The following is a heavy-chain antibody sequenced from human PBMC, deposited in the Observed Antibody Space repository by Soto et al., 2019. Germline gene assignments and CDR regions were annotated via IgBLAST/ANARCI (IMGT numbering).Heavy chain of an antibody. CDR1: GFTFSNYG. Sequence: EVQLVESGGGLVQPGGSLRLSCAASGFTFSNYGMSWVRQAPGKGLEWVSSISGNGGTTYYADSVKGRFIISRDNSKNPLDLQMTSLRAEDTAVSYCANGRGEGAVGVPYYSDDWGQGTLVTVSS. CDR3: ANGRGEGAVGVPYYSDD. CDR2: ISGNGGTT. D-gene: IGHD3-16*01. V-gene: IGHV3-23*04. J-gene: IGHJ4*02.